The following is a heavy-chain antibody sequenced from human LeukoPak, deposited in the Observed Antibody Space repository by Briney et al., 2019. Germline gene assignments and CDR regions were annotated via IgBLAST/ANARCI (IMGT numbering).Heavy chain of an antibody. CDR3: APPYCSGGSCHFDY. D-gene: IGHD2-15*01. V-gene: IGHV1-24*01. Sequence: ASVKVSCKVSGYTLTELSMHWVRQAPGKGLEWMGGFDPEDGETIYAQKFQGRVTMTEDTSTDTAYMELSSLRSEDTAVYYCAPPYCSGGSCHFDYCGQGTLVTVSS. J-gene: IGHJ4*02. CDR2: FDPEDGET. CDR1: GYTLTELS.